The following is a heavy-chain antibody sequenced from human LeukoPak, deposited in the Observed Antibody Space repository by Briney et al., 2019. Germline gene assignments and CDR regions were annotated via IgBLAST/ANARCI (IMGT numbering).Heavy chain of an antibody. J-gene: IGHJ4*02. D-gene: IGHD3-22*01. CDR3: ASHNYYDSRYADY. CDR1: GGSFSGYY. CDR2: INHSGIT. V-gene: IGHV4-34*01. Sequence: SETLSLTCAVYGGSFSGYYWSWIRQPPGKGLEWLGEINHSGITNYNPSLKSRVTISLDMSKNQFSLKLSSVTAADTAVYYCASHNYYDSRYADYWGQGTLVTVSS.